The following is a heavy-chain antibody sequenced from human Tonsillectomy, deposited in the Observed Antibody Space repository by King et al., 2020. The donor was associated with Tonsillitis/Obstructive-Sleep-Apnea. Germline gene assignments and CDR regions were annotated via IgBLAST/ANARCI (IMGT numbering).Heavy chain of an antibody. Sequence: QLQESGPGLVKPSETLSLTCTVSGGSISSSSHYWGWIRQPPGKGLEWIGSIYYSGNTYYNPSLQSRVTISVDTSKNQFSLKLSSVTAADAAVYYCARSLSGSYHTPVSYWGQGTLLTVSS. J-gene: IGHJ4*02. CDR2: IYYSGNT. D-gene: IGHD1-26*01. CDR3: ARSLSGSYHTPVSY. V-gene: IGHV4-39*01. CDR1: GGSISSSSHY.